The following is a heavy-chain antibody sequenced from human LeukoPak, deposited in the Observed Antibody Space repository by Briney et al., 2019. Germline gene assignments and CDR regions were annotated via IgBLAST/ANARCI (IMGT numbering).Heavy chain of an antibody. D-gene: IGHD3-10*01. J-gene: IGHJ4*02. V-gene: IGHV3-9*01. Sequence: GGSLRLSCATSGFTFDDYAMHWVRQAPGKGLEWVSGISWNSGSIGYADSVKGRFTISRDNSKNTLYLQMNGLRAEDTAVYYCAKSVLLWFGELDYWGQGTLVTVSS. CDR2: ISWNSGSI. CDR3: AKSVLLWFGELDY. CDR1: GFTFDDYA.